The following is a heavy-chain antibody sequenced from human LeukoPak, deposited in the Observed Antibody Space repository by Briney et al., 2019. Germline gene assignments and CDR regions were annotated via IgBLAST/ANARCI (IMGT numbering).Heavy chain of an antibody. J-gene: IGHJ3*02. CDR1: GFTFSSYG. Sequence: PGRSLRLSCAASGFTFSSYGMHWVRQAPGKGLEWVAVISYDGSNKYYADSVKGRFTISRDNSKNTLYLQMNSLRAEDTAVYYCAKDHGDYYDSSGSVGAFDIWGQGTMVTVPS. D-gene: IGHD3-22*01. V-gene: IGHV3-30*18. CDR3: AKDHGDYYDSSGSVGAFDI. CDR2: ISYDGSNK.